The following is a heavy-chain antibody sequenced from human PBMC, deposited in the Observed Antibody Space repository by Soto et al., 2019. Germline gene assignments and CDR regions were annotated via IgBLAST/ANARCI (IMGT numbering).Heavy chain of an antibody. CDR3: ARGLDIVLMVYAIPEWIDP. CDR1: GGSVSSGSYY. J-gene: IGHJ5*02. CDR2: IYYSGST. D-gene: IGHD2-8*01. V-gene: IGHV4-61*01. Sequence: SETLSLTCTVSGGSVSSGSYYWSWIRQPPGKGLEWIGYIYYSGSTNYNPSLKSRVTISVDTSKNQFSLKLSSVTAADTAVYYCARGLDIVLMVYAIPEWIDPWGQGTLVTVSS.